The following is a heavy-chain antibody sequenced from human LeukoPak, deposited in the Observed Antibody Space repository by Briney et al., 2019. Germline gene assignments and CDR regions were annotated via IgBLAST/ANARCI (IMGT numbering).Heavy chain of an antibody. CDR2: MNPSTGNT. Sequence: ASVKVSCKASGYTFSSYDINWVRQATGQGLEWMGWMNPSTGNTGYAQKFQGRVTMTRDTSTSTAYMELSSLKSEDTAGYYCARLSETPAFYPGGRYLYLAYWGQGAQVTVSS. CDR1: GYTFSSYD. V-gene: IGHV1-8*01. J-gene: IGHJ4*02. CDR3: ARLSETPAFYPGGRYLYLAY. D-gene: IGHD2-8*02.